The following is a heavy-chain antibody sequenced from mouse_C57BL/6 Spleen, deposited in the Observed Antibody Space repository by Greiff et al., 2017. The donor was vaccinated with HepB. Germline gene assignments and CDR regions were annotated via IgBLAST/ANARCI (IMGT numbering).Heavy chain of an antibody. J-gene: IGHJ1*03. Sequence: EVQVVESGPGLVKPSQSLSLTCSVTGYSITSGYYWNWIRQFPGNKLEWMGYISYDGSNNYNPSLKNRISITRDTSKNQFFLKLNSVTTEDTATYYCARGVHYYGSSYGYFDVWGTGTTVTVSS. CDR1: GYSITSGYY. D-gene: IGHD1-1*01. CDR3: ARGVHYYGSSYGYFDV. CDR2: ISYDGSN. V-gene: IGHV3-6*01.